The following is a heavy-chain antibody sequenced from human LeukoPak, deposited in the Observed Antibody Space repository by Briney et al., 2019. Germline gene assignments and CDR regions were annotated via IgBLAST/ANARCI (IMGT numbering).Heavy chain of an antibody. J-gene: IGHJ4*02. CDR1: GLTFADYT. CDR3: ARLGHE. V-gene: IGHV3-43*01. Sequence: GGSLRLSCAASGLTFADYTMHWVRQAPGKGLEWVSLISRNGVATKYADSVRGRFTISRDNSKNMLYLQMNSLRAEDTAVYYCARLGHEWGQGTLVTVSS. CDR2: ISRNGVAT.